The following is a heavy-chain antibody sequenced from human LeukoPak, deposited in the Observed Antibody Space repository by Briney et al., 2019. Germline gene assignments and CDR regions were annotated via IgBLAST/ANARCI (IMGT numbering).Heavy chain of an antibody. CDR2: ISSIRNYI. J-gene: IGHJ4*02. CDR3: APGCRSATCNLHYFHS. CDR1: KFTFSDYS. D-gene: IGHD2-15*01. Sequence: GGSLRLSCAASKFTFSDYSMSWVRQAPGKGLEWVSSISSIRNYIYYADSVKGRFTISRDNSKNTLYLQMNSLRAEDTAVYYCAPGCRSATCNLHYFHSWGQGTLVTVSS. V-gene: IGHV3-21*04.